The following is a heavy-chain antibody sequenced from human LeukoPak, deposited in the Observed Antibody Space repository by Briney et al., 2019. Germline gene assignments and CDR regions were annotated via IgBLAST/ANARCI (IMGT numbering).Heavy chain of an antibody. J-gene: IGHJ4*02. CDR1: GGSISSSYYY. D-gene: IGHD3-10*01. CDR2: IYYSGST. V-gene: IGHV4-39*01. Sequence: SETLSLTCTVSGGSISSSYYYWGWIRQPPGKGLEWIGSIYYSGSTYYNPSLKSRVTISVDTSKNQFSLKLRSVTAADTAVYYCASGRGSRARSYWGYWGQGTLVTVSS. CDR3: ASGRGSRARSYWGY.